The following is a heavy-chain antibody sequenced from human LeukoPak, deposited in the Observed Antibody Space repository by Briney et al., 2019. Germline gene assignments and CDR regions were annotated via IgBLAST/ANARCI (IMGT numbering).Heavy chain of an antibody. Sequence: SETLSLTCTVSGGSISSGGYYWSWIRQHPGKGLEWIGYVYYSGSTYYNPSLKSRLTISVDTSKNQFSLKLSSVTAADTAVYYCARLGKTWIQLWSWFDPWGQGTLVTVSS. CDR3: ARLGKTWIQLWSWFDP. V-gene: IGHV4-31*03. J-gene: IGHJ5*02. CDR2: VYYSGST. CDR1: GGSISSGGYY. D-gene: IGHD5-18*01.